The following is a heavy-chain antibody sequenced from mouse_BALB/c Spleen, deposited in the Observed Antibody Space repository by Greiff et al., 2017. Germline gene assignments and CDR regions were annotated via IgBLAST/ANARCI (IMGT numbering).Heavy chain of an antibody. V-gene: IGHV5-4*02. CDR1: GFTFSDYY. J-gene: IGHJ3*01. CDR3: ARDGNHGFAD. Sequence: EVKLVESGGGLVKPGGSLKLSCAASGFTFSDYYMYWVRQTPEKRLEWVATISDGGSYTYYPDSVKGRFTISRDNAKNNLYLQMSSLKSEDTAMYYCARDGNHGFADWGQGTLVTVSA. D-gene: IGHD2-1*01. CDR2: ISDGGSYT.